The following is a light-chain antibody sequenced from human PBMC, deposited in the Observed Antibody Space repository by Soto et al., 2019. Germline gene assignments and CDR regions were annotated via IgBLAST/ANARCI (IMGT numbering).Light chain of an antibody. J-gene: IGLJ1*01. CDR1: SSNIGSNT. CDR2: YNN. V-gene: IGLV1-44*01. Sequence: QSVLTQPPSASGTPGQRVTISCSGSSSNIGSNTVNWYQQLPGTAPKLLIYYNNQRPSGVPDRFSGSRSGTSASLAIVGLRSEDEAVYYCVAWDASLSACVFGNGTKLTVL. CDR3: VAWDASLSACV.